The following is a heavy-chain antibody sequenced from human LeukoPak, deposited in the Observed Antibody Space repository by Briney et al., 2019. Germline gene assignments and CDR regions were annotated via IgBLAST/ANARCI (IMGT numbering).Heavy chain of an antibody. Sequence: ASVKVSCRASGYTFTSYGISWVRQAPGQGLEWMGWISAYKGNTNYAQKFQGRVTMTTDTSTSTAYMELRGLRSDDTAVYYCARQSYVWGTYRPDDAFDIWGQGTMVTVSS. CDR2: ISAYKGNT. CDR1: GYTFTSYG. V-gene: IGHV1-18*01. CDR3: ARQSYVWGTYRPDDAFDI. J-gene: IGHJ3*02. D-gene: IGHD3-16*02.